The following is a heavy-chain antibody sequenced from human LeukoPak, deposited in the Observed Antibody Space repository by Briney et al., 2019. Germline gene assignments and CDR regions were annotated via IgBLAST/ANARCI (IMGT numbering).Heavy chain of an antibody. CDR1: GGSISTYY. CDR3: ARKYYDFWSGSYYFDY. J-gene: IGHJ4*02. V-gene: IGHV4-59*12. CDR2: IYYTGST. D-gene: IGHD3-3*01. Sequence: SETLSLTCTVSGGSISTYYWSWIRQPPGKGLEWIGYIYYTGSTNYNPSLKSRVTISVDTSKNQFSLKLSSVTAADTAVYYCARKYYDFWSGSYYFDYWGQGTLVTVSS.